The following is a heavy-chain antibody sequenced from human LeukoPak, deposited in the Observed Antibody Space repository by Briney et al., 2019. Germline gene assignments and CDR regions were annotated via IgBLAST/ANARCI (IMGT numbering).Heavy chain of an antibody. CDR3: AKDLGYGDYVLPFADY. CDR2: ISGSGGST. Sequence: PGGSPRLSCAASGFTFSSYAMSWVRQAPGKGLEWVSAISGSGGSTYYADSVKGRFTISRDNSKNTLYLQMNSLRAEDTAVYYCAKDLGYGDYVLPFADYWGQGTLVTVSS. D-gene: IGHD4-17*01. CDR1: GFTFSSYA. V-gene: IGHV3-23*01. J-gene: IGHJ4*02.